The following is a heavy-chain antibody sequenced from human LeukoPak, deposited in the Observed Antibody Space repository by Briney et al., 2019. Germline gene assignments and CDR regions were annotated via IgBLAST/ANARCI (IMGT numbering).Heavy chain of an antibody. CDR3: ARDQSVRLLQTSSTYFKHVFAI. J-gene: IGHJ3*02. CDR2: ISAYNGNT. D-gene: IGHD6-13*01. V-gene: IGHV1-18*01. Sequence: ASVKVSCKTSGYTFTNYGISWVRQAPGLGLEWMGWISAYNGNTNCAQKVQGRVTMTTDTSTSTAYMELRSLRFDDTAVYYCARDQSVRLLQTSSTYFKHVFAIWGQGSMVTVSS. CDR1: GYTFTNYG.